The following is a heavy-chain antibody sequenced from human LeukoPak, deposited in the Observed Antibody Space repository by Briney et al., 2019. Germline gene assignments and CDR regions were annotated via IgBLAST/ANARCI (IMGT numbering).Heavy chain of an antibody. CDR2: IYYTGIT. D-gene: IGHD4-11*01. J-gene: IGHJ5*02. V-gene: IGHV4-39*02. Sequence: SETLSLTCTVSGGSIRGTYYWAWIRQPPGMGLEWIGYIYYTGITYYNPSLKSRVTISVDTSKKHFSLKLTSVTAADTAVYYCATWDSNIAQGFDPWGPGTLITVSS. CDR1: GGSIRGTYY. CDR3: ATWDSNIAQGFDP.